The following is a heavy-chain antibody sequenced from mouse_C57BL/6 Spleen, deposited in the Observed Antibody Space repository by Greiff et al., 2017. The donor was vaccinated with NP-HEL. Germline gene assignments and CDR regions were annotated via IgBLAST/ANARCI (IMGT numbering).Heavy chain of an antibody. CDR2: IDPSDSYT. CDR1: GYTFTSYW. V-gene: IGHV1-69*01. CDR3: ARGYDGYYYAMDY. D-gene: IGHD2-2*01. Sequence: QVQLKQPGAELVMPGASVKLSCKASGYTFTSYWMHWVKQRPGQGLEWIGEIDPSDSYTNYNQKFKGKSTLTVDKSSSTAYMQLSSLTSEDSAVYYCARGYDGYYYAMDYWGQGTSVTVSS. J-gene: IGHJ4*01.